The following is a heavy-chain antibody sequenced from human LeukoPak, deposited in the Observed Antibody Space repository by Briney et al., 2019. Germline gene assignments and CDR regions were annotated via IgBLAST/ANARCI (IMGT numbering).Heavy chain of an antibody. D-gene: IGHD3-16*01. V-gene: IGHV3-23*01. CDR1: GFTFGSFA. CDR3: ARDGSWGDYQFYFYMDV. CDR2: ISGSGYYT. J-gene: IGHJ6*03. Sequence: PGGSLRLSCEASGFTFGSFAMSWVRQAPGKGLEWVSGISGSGYYTYYAQSVKGRFTISRDNSKNTLYIDLNSLRAEDTARYSCARDGSWGDYQFYFYMDVWGKGTTVTVSS.